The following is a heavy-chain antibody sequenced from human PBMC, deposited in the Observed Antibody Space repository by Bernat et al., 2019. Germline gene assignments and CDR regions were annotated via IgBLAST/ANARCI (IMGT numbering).Heavy chain of an antibody. CDR3: AKDWAAMVIGFYPDY. V-gene: IGHV3-30*18. Sequence: QVQLVESGGGVVQPGRSLRLSCAASGFTFSSYGMHWVRQAPGKGLEWVAVISYDGSNKYYADSVKGRFTISRDNSKNTLYLQMNSLRAEDTAVYYCAKDWAAMVIGFYPDYWGQGTLVTVSS. CDR1: GFTFSSYG. CDR2: ISYDGSNK. D-gene: IGHD5-18*01. J-gene: IGHJ4*02.